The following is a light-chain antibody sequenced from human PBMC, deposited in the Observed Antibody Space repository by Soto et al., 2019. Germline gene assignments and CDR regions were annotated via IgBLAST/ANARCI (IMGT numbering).Light chain of an antibody. Sequence: QSALTQPASVSGSPGQSITISCTGTSSDVGGYNYVSWYQQHPGKAPKLMIYEVSNRPSGVSNRFSGSKSGNTASQTISGLQAEDEADYYCSSYTSSSTDVFGTGTKLTVL. CDR3: SSYTSSSTDV. V-gene: IGLV2-14*01. J-gene: IGLJ1*01. CDR2: EVS. CDR1: SSDVGGYNY.